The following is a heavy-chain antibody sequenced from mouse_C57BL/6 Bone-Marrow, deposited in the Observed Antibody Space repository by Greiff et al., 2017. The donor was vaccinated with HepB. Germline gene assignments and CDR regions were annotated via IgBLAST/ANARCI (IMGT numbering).Heavy chain of an antibody. Sequence: EVQLQQSGPVLVKPGASVKMSCKASGYTFTDYYMNWVKQSHGKSLEWIGVINPYNGGTSYNQKFKGKATLTVDKSSSTAYMELNSLTSEDSAVYYCARCDGYHWYFDVWGTGTTVTVSS. CDR2: INPYNGGT. V-gene: IGHV1-19*01. CDR1: GYTFTDYY. CDR3: ARCDGYHWYFDV. D-gene: IGHD2-3*01. J-gene: IGHJ1*03.